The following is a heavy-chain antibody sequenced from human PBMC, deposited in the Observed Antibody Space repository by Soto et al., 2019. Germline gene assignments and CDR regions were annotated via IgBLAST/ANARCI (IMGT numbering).Heavy chain of an antibody. Sequence: EVQLVESGGGLIQPGGSLRLSCAASGFTVSRDYMSWVRQAPGKGLEWVSVISTGGSTYYADSVKGRFTFSRDNSKNTLYLQMNSLRADDTAVDYCARAYGGNPALFDPWGQGPLVTVSS. V-gene: IGHV3-53*01. D-gene: IGHD4-17*01. CDR2: ISTGGST. CDR3: ARAYGGNPALFDP. J-gene: IGHJ5*02. CDR1: GFTVSRDY.